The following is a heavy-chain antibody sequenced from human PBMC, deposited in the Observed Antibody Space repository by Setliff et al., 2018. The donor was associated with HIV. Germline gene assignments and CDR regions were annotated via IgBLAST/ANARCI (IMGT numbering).Heavy chain of an antibody. V-gene: IGHV4-30-4*08. D-gene: IGHD6-13*01. J-gene: IGHJ4*02. Sequence: SETLSLTCTVSGGSISSGDYYWSWIRQPPGKGLEWIGYIYYSGSTYYNPSLKSRVTISVDTSKNQFSLKLSSVTAADTAVYYCVRDPGVAAAGDYWGQGTLVTVSS. CDR2: IYYSGST. CDR1: GGSISSGDYY. CDR3: VRDPGVAAAGDY.